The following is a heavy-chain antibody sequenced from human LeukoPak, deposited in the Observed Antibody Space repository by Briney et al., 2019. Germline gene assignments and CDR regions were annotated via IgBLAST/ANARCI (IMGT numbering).Heavy chain of an antibody. D-gene: IGHD1-26*01. J-gene: IGHJ5*02. CDR3: AKIVGAPNGGDWFDP. CDR2: IIPIVGIA. CDR1: GGTFSSNA. V-gene: IGHV1-69*04. Sequence: SVKVSCKASGGTFSSNAVIWVRQAPGQGLEWMGRIIPIVGIANYAQKFQGRVSITADKFTGTAYMELNSLRFEDTAVYYCAKIVGAPNGGDWFDPWGQGTLVTVSS.